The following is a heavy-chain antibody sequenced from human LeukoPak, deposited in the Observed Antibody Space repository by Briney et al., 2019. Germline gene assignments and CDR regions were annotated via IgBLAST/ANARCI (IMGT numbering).Heavy chain of an antibody. Sequence: PGGSLRLSCAPSRFXFGNYALSWVRPAPGKGLEWVPAISGSGTRTYYADSVKGRFTLSRDNSKNTLYLQMNSLRAEDTAVFYCAKERDSSGYYDFWGQGSLVTVSS. V-gene: IGHV3-23*01. CDR1: RFXFGNYA. J-gene: IGHJ4*02. CDR3: AKERDSSGYYDF. D-gene: IGHD3-22*01. CDR2: ISGSGTRT.